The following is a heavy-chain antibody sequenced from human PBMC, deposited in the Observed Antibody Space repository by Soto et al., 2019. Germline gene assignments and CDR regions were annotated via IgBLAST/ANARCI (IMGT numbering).Heavy chain of an antibody. D-gene: IGHD6-19*01. Sequence: QVQLVESGGGVVQPGRSLRLSCAASGFTFSSYGMYWVRQAPGKGLEWVAVISYDGSTKYYADSVKGRFTISRDNSKKTLYLQMNSLRAEDTALYYCAKERRCHVAVPGEDFDYWGQGSQVTVSS. CDR2: ISYDGSTK. CDR1: GFTFSSYG. V-gene: IGHV3-30*18. CDR3: AKERRCHVAVPGEDFDY. J-gene: IGHJ4*02.